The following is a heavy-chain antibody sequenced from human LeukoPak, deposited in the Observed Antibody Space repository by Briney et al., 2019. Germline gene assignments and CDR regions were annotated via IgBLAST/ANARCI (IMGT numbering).Heavy chain of an antibody. J-gene: IGHJ4*02. V-gene: IGHV4-39*01. CDR1: GGSISSNSYY. CDR2: IYYSGST. D-gene: IGHD3-10*01. CDR3: ARTRYYYNSRSYGAPYYFDY. Sequence: SETLSHTCAVSGGSISSNSYYWGWIRQTPGKGLEWVGSIYYSGSTYYNPSLKSRVTISVDTSKNQFSLKLSSVTAADTAVYYCARTRYYYNSRSYGAPYYFDYWGQGTLVTVSS.